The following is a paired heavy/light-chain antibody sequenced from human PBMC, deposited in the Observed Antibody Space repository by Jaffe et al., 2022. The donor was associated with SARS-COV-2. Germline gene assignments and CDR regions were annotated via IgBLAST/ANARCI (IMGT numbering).Light chain of an antibody. J-gene: IGKJ2*01. CDR3: QQYNNWPYT. CDR2: GAS. V-gene: IGKV3-15*01. Sequence: EIVMTQSPATLSVSPGERATLSCRATQSVLSNLAWFQQNPGQAPSLLIYGASTRATGIPARFSGSGSGTEFTLTISSLQSEDFAVYYCQQYNNWPYTFGQGTKLEIK. CDR1: QSVLSN.
Heavy chain of an antibody. Sequence: QVQLVQSGAEVKKPGASVKVSCKASGYSFSNYGISWVRQAPGQGLEWMGWISGYNGNTNYAQKLQGRVSMTTDTSTNTAYLEVRNLRSGDTAVYYCAREGRWFADLPFDYWGQGTLVTVSS. J-gene: IGHJ4*02. D-gene: IGHD3-10*01. CDR1: GYSFSNYG. CDR2: ISGYNGNT. V-gene: IGHV1-18*01. CDR3: AREGRWFADLPFDY.